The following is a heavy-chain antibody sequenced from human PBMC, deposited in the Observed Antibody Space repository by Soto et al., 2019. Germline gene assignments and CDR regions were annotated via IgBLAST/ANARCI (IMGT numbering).Heavy chain of an antibody. CDR1: GFTFSSYA. D-gene: IGHD4-17*01. V-gene: IGHV3-30-3*01. J-gene: IGHJ2*01. Sequence: QVQLVESGGGVVQPGRSLRLSCAASGFTFSSYAMHWVRQAPGKGLEWVAVISYDGSNKYYADSVKGRFTISRDNSKNTLYLQMNSLRAEDTAVYYCARAMTTVSWYFDLWGRGTLVTVSS. CDR2: ISYDGSNK. CDR3: ARAMTTVSWYFDL.